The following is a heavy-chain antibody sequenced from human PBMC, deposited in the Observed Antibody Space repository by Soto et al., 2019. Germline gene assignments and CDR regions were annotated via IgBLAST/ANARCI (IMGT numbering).Heavy chain of an antibody. CDR3: AKNSRGSYDFWSGSKQPYYYGMDA. Sequence: PGGSLRLSCAASGFTFSSYAMSWVRQAPGKGLEWVSAISGSGGSTYYADSVKGRFTISRDNSKNTLYLQMNSLRAEDTAVYYCAKNSRGSYDFWSGSKQPYYYGMDAWGQGTTVTVSS. J-gene: IGHJ6*02. CDR1: GFTFSSYA. V-gene: IGHV3-23*01. CDR2: ISGSGGST. D-gene: IGHD3-3*01.